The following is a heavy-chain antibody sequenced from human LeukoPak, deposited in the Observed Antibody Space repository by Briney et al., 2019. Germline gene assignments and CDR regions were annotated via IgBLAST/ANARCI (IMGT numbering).Heavy chain of an antibody. Sequence: GGSLRLSCAASGFTFSTYSMNWVRQAPGKGLEWVSYISSSSSTIYYADSVKGRFTISKDNAKNSLYLQMNSLRAEDTAVYYCARGSTYYDSSGQVPFDYWGQGTLVTVSS. V-gene: IGHV3-48*01. D-gene: IGHD3-22*01. J-gene: IGHJ4*02. CDR3: ARGSTYYDSSGQVPFDY. CDR1: GFTFSTYS. CDR2: ISSSSSTI.